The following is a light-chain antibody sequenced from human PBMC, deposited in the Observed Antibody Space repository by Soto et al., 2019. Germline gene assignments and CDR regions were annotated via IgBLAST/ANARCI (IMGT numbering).Light chain of an antibody. J-gene: IGKJ1*01. V-gene: IGKV1-5*01. CDR3: QHYNGHSTWS. CDR1: QSVTKW. CDR2: DAS. Sequence: DIQMTQSPSTLSASVGDRVTITCRASQSVTKWVAWYQQKPGQAPKVLIWDASSLQRGVPSRFSGSGYGTEFTLTISILQPDDFATYYCQHYNGHSTWSFGQGTKVDI.